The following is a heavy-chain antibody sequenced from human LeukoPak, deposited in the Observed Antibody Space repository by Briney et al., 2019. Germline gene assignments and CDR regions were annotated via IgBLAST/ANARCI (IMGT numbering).Heavy chain of an antibody. Sequence: SETLSLTCTVSGGSISSSSYYWGWIRQPPGKGLEWIGSIYYSGSTYYNPSLKSRVTISVDTSKNQFSLKLSSVTAADTAVYYCATQVSGPIGGYYYYGMDVWGQGTTVTVSS. CDR1: GGSISSSSYY. CDR3: ATQVSGPIGGYYYYGMDV. D-gene: IGHD6-19*01. V-gene: IGHV4-39*07. J-gene: IGHJ6*02. CDR2: IYYSGST.